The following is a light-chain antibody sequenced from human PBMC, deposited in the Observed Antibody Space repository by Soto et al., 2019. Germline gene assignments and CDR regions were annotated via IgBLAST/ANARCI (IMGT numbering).Light chain of an antibody. CDR1: QSVSIL. J-gene: IGKJ1*01. CDR3: QQYYDNPRT. CDR2: GAS. Sequence: EIVMTQSPATLSVSPGERATLSCRASQSVSILLAWYQQKPGQAPRLLIYGASSRATGIPDRFTGSGSGTDFTLTISSLQAEDVAVYYCQQYYDNPRTFGQGTKVDIK. V-gene: IGKV3D-15*01.